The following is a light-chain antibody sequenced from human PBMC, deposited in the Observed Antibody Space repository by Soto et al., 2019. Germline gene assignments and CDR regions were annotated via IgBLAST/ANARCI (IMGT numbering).Light chain of an antibody. Sequence: VLTQPASVSVAPGQTARITCGGNNIGGKSVHWYQQKPGQAPVLVVYDDSDRPSGIPDRFSGSNSGDTATLTIRRVEAGDEADYYCHVWDSSSDHYVFGTGTKLTVL. CDR1: NIGGKS. V-gene: IGLV3-21*02. CDR3: HVWDSSSDHYV. CDR2: DDS. J-gene: IGLJ1*01.